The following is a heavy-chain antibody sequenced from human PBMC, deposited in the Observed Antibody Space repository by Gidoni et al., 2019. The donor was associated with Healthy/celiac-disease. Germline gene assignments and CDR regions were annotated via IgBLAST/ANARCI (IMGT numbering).Heavy chain of an antibody. CDR1: GGSISSYY. CDR3: ARSVAYSSGYFHFDY. CDR2: IYYSGST. Sequence: QVQLQESGPGLVKPSETLSLTCTVSGGSISSYYWSWIRQPPGKGLEWIGYIYYSGSTNYNPSLKSRVTISVDTSKNQFSLKLSSVTAADTAVYYCARSVAYSSGYFHFDYWGQGTLVTVSS. V-gene: IGHV4-59*01. D-gene: IGHD3-22*01. J-gene: IGHJ4*02.